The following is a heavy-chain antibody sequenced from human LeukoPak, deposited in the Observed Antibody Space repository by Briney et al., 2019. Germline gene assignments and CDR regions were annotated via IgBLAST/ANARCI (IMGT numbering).Heavy chain of an antibody. CDR1: GYTLTELS. CDR2: FDPEDSET. V-gene: IGHV1-24*01. J-gene: IGHJ3*02. Sequence: ASVKVSCKVSGYTLTELSMHWVRQAPGKGLEWMGGFDPEDSETIYAQKFQGRVTMTEDTSTDTAYMELSSLRSEDTAVYYCATSQAALGASDAFDIWGQGTMVTVSS. D-gene: IGHD2-15*01. CDR3: ATSQAALGASDAFDI.